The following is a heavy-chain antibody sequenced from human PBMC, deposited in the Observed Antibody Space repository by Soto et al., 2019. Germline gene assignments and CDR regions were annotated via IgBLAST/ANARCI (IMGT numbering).Heavy chain of an antibody. CDR2: INPNSGDT. Sequence: QVRLVQSGAEVKNPGASVKVYCKASGYTFTGYYIHWVRQAPGQGLEWVGWINPNSGDTNYAQKFQGWVTMTRDTSINTAYMDLTRLTSDDTAGYYCARGIPSSGRRPNWFDPWGQGTLVTVSS. CDR3: ARGIPSSGRRPNWFDP. J-gene: IGHJ5*02. V-gene: IGHV1-2*04. CDR1: GYTFTGYY. D-gene: IGHD3-22*01.